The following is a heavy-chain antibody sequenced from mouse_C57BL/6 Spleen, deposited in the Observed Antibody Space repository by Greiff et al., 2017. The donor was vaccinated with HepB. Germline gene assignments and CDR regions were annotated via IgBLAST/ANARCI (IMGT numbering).Heavy chain of an antibody. CDR1: GFTFSSYA. V-gene: IGHV5-4*01. J-gene: IGHJ1*03. CDR3: ARDWDEGNWYFDV. Sequence: EVKLVESGGGLVKPGGSLKLSCAASGFTFSSYAMSWVRQTPEKRLEWVATISDGGSYTYYPDNVKGRFTISRDNAKNNLYLQMSHLKSEDTAMYYCARDWDEGNWYFDVWGTGTTVTVSS. D-gene: IGHD4-1*01. CDR2: ISDGGSYT.